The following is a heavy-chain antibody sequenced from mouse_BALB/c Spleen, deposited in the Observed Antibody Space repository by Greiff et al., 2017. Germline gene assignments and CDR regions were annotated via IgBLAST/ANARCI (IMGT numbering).Heavy chain of an antibody. CDR3: ARSDGSSYDFDY. Sequence: EVQLVESGGGLVQPGGSRKLSCAASGFTFSSFGMHWVRQAPEKGLEWVAYISSGSSTIYYADTVKGRFTISRDNPKNTLFLQMTSLRSEDTAMYYCARSDGSSYDFDYWGQGTTLTVSS. V-gene: IGHV5-17*02. CDR2: ISSGSSTI. D-gene: IGHD1-1*01. CDR1: GFTFSSFG. J-gene: IGHJ2*01.